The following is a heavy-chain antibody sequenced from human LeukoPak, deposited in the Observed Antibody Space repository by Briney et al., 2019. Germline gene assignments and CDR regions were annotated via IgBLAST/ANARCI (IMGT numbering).Heavy chain of an antibody. J-gene: IGHJ4*02. D-gene: IGHD5-12*01. CDR1: GFTFSSYG. CDR3: ATDDPFARYSGYDDADY. Sequence: PGRSLRLSCAASGFTFSSYGMHWVRQAPGKGLEWVAVISYDGSNKYYADSVKGRFTISRDNSKNTLYLQMNSLRAEDTAVYYCATDDPFARYSGYDDADYWGQRTLVTVSS. V-gene: IGHV3-30*03. CDR2: ISYDGSNK.